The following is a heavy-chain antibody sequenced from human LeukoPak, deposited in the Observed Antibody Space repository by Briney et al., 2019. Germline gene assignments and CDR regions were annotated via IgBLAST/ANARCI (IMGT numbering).Heavy chain of an antibody. V-gene: IGHV1-2*02. Sequence: ASVKVSCKASGYTFTGYFMHWVRQAPGQGLEWMGWINPNSGGTNYAQKFQGRVTMTRDTSISTAYMELSRLRSDDTAVYYCARSITMIVVELDYWGQGTLVTVSS. CDR2: INPNSGGT. D-gene: IGHD3-22*01. CDR1: GYTFTGYF. CDR3: ARSITMIVVELDY. J-gene: IGHJ4*02.